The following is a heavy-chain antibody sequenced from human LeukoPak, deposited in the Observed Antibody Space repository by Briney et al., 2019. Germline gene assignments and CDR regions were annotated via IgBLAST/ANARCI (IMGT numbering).Heavy chain of an antibody. CDR1: GFTFSSYS. Sequence: GRSQSLSCAASGFTFSSYSMHWVRHAPGKGLEWVAVISYDGSNKYYADSVKGRFTISRDNSKNTLYLQMNSLRAEDTAVYYCAKDSMVVAATPPDYWGQGTLVTVSS. V-gene: IGHV3-30*18. J-gene: IGHJ4*02. CDR2: ISYDGSNK. CDR3: AKDSMVVAATPPDY. D-gene: IGHD2-15*01.